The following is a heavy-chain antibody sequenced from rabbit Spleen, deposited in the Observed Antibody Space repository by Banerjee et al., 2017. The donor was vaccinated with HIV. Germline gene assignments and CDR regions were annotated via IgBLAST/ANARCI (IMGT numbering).Heavy chain of an antibody. CDR1: GFSFSSSYY. V-gene: IGHV1S40*01. D-gene: IGHD8-1*01. CDR2: IDSGSSGFT. J-gene: IGHJ6*01. Sequence: QSLEESGGGLVKPGGTLTLTCTASGFSFSSSYYMCWVRQAPGKGLEWIACIDSGSSGFTYFASWAKGRFTISKTSSTTVTLQMTSLTAADTATYFCARDSGSSFSSYGMDLWGPGTLVTVS. CDR3: ARDSGSSFSSYGMDL.